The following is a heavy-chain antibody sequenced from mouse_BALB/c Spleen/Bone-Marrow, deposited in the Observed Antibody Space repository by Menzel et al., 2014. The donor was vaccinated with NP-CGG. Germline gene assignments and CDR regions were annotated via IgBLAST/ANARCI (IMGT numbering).Heavy chain of an antibody. J-gene: IGHJ3*01. Sequence: EVQLQQSGGGLVQPGGSLKLSCAASGFDFSRYWMSWVRQAPGKGLEWIGEINPGSNTINHTPSLKDKFIISRDNAKNTLYLQMSKVKSEDTALYYCARLGYYGWFAYWGQGTLVTVSA. V-gene: IGHV4-1*02. CDR3: ARLGYYGWFAY. CDR2: INPGSNTI. D-gene: IGHD2-3*01. CDR1: GFDFSRYW.